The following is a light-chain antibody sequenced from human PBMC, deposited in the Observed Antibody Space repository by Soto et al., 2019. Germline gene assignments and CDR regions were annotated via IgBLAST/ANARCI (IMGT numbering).Light chain of an antibody. Sequence: SYELIQPPSVSVAPGQTARITCGGDTIGGISVHWYQQKPGQAPVLVVHDDTDRPSGIPDRFSGSKSGTSATLGITGFQTGDEADYYCGSWDSSLSAYVFGTGTKVTV. V-gene: IGLV3-21*02. J-gene: IGLJ1*01. CDR2: DDT. CDR1: TIGGIS. CDR3: GSWDSSLSAYV.